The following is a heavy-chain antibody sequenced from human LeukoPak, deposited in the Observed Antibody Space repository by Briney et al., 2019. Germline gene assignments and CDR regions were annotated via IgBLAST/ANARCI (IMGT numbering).Heavy chain of an antibody. CDR1: XXTFSSXA. D-gene: IGHD4-17*01. V-gene: IGHV1-69*05. J-gene: IGHJ4*02. CDR3: ARFSTVTTRGGVFDY. CDR2: IIPIFVTA. Sequence: SXXTFSSXAIXXVRQAPGQGLEXXGGIIPIFVTANYAQKFHGRVTITTHESTSTAYMELSSLRSEDTAVYYCARFSTVTTRGGVFDYWGQGTLVTVSS.